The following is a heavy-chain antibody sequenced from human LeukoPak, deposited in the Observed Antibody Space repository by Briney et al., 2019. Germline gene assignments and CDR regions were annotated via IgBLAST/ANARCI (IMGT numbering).Heavy chain of an antibody. CDR2: INPNTDSI. V-gene: IGHV1-2*02. CDR3: ARVDSISYDSSGYLEFDY. J-gene: IGHJ4*02. CDR1: GYTFTDYY. D-gene: IGHD3-22*01. Sequence: ASVTVSCKTSGYTFTDYYLHWVRQVPGQQLEWMGWINPNTDSINYAHNFRGRVTVTRDTSISTAYMEVSRLRSDDTAVYYCARVDSISYDSSGYLEFDYWGQGTLVTVSS.